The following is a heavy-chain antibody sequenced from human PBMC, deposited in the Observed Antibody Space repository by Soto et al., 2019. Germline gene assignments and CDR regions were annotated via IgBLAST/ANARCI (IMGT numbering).Heavy chain of an antibody. V-gene: IGHV3-23*01. CDR3: AKSPGDDFWSGGYMEV. CDR2: ISGSGGST. J-gene: IGHJ6*03. CDR1: GFTFSSYA. Sequence: EVQPLESGGGLVQPGGSLRLSCAAPGFTFSSYAMSWVRQAPGKGLEWVSAISGSGGSTYYADSVKGRFTISGDNSKNTLYLQMNRPRDADTAVYYCAKSPGDDFWSGGYMEVWGKGTTLTVSS. D-gene: IGHD3-3*01.